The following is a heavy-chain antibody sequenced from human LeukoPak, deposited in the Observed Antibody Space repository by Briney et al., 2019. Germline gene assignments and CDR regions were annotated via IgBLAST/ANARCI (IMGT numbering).Heavy chain of an antibody. J-gene: IGHJ4*02. CDR2: IKQDGGEK. Sequence: GGSLRLSCAASGFTFSSCWMSWVCQAPGKGLEWVANIKQDGGEKYYVDSVKGRFTISRDNAKNSLYLQMNSLRAGDTAVYYCARDKIVGATSLDYWGQGTLVTVSS. D-gene: IGHD1-26*01. V-gene: IGHV3-7*03. CDR3: ARDKIVGATSLDY. CDR1: GFTFSSCW.